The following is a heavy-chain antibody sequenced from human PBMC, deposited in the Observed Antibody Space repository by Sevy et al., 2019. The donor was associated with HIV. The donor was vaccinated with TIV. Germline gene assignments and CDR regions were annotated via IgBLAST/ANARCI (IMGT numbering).Heavy chain of an antibody. D-gene: IGHD3-22*01. Sequence: GGSLKLSCGAPGFTFTGFPISWVRRAPGRGLEWVSTVSDSGVATSYADPVKGRFTISRDNSKNTQFLQMSSLRAEDAATYFCARNDYYDTIGGTGNFDYWGQGTLVTVSS. CDR3: ARNDYYDTIGGTGNFDY. J-gene: IGHJ4*02. CDR1: GFTFTGFP. V-gene: IGHV3-23*01. CDR2: VSDSGVAT.